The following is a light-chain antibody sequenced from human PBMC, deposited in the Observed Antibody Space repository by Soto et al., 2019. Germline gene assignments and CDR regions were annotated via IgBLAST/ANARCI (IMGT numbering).Light chain of an antibody. J-gene: IGKJ2*01. Sequence: DIQMTQSPSSLSASVGDRVTITCQASQDISNYLNWYQQKPGKAPQLLIYDASNLETGVPSRFSGSGSGTHFTFTISSLQPEDIATYYCQQYDNLPMYTFGQGTKLEIK. CDR1: QDISNY. CDR2: DAS. CDR3: QQYDNLPMYT. V-gene: IGKV1-33*01.